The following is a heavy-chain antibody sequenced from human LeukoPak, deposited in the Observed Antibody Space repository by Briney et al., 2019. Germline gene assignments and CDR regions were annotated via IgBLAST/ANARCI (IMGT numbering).Heavy chain of an antibody. CDR3: ARDPESSLWYPGGY. V-gene: IGHV1-18*04. D-gene: IGHD2-21*01. CDR2: INLNNDDT. Sequence: GASVKVSCKASGYTFTGYYLHWVRQAPGQGLEWMGWINLNNDDTNYAQKLQGRVTMTTDTSTSTAYMELRSLRSDDTAVYYCARDPESSLWYPGGYWGQGTLVTVSS. CDR1: GYTFTGYY. J-gene: IGHJ4*02.